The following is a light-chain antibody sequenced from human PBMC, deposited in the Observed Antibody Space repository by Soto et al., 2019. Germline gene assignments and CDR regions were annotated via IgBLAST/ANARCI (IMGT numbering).Light chain of an antibody. CDR2: DVS. J-gene: IGLJ3*02. V-gene: IGLV2-14*01. CDR1: SSDVNPYDY. Sequence: QSDLTQPASVSGSPGQSITISCTGTSSDVNPYDYVSWYQQHPGKAPKLMIYDVSNRPSGVSNRFSGSKSGNTASLTISGLQADDEADYYCSSFTSSSTVVFGGGTKLTVL. CDR3: SSFTSSSTVV.